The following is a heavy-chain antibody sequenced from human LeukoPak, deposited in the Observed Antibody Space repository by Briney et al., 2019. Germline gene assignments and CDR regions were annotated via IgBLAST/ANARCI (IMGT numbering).Heavy chain of an antibody. V-gene: IGHV3-30*18. CDR1: GFTFTNYA. CDR2: ILYDGSRK. Sequence: GKSLRLSCAAYGFTFTNYAMHWVRQAPGKGLEWVANILYDGSRKNYADSVKGRFSVYRDNSNYSLYLQMNSLRIEDTAVYYCANFEGSSQAFHIWGQGTLVTVSS. D-gene: IGHD6-13*01. J-gene: IGHJ3*02. CDR3: ANFEGSSQAFHI.